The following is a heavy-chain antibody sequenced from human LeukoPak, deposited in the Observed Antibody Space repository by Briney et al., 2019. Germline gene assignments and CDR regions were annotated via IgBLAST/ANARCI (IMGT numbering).Heavy chain of an antibody. V-gene: IGHV3-21*04. CDR3: ARGPPATGFDWLLPNDY. CDR2: ITTSSSYI. Sequence: GGSLRLSCAASGFTFSTYYMNWVRQAPGKGLEWVSSITTSSSYIYYADSVKGRFTISRDNAKNSLYLQMNSLRAGDTALYYCARGPPATGFDWLLPNDYWGQGTLVTVSS. D-gene: IGHD3-9*01. CDR1: GFTFSTYY. J-gene: IGHJ4*02.